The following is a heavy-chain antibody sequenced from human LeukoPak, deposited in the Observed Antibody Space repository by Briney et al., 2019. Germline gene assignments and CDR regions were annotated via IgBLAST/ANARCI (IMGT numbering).Heavy chain of an antibody. Sequence: GGSLRLSCAASGFTFSSYAMSWVRQAPGKGLEWVSAISGSGGSTYYADSVKGRFTISRDNSKNTLYLQMNSLRAEDTAVYYCAKQGVYYYDSRLTLGEKDYWGQGTLVTVSS. J-gene: IGHJ4*02. CDR1: GFTFSSYA. V-gene: IGHV3-23*01. CDR2: ISGSGGST. CDR3: AKQGVYYYDSRLTLGEKDY. D-gene: IGHD3-22*01.